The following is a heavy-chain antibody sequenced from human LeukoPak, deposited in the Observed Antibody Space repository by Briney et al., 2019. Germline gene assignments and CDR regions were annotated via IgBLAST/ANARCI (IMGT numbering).Heavy chain of an antibody. Sequence: ASVKVSCKASGGTFSSYAISWVRQAPGQGLEWMGGIIPIFGTANYAQKFQGRATITADESTSTAYMELSSLRSEDTAVYYCARTTVTPPDQHYYYYYGMDVWGQGTTVTVSS. CDR2: IIPIFGTA. V-gene: IGHV1-69*13. D-gene: IGHD4-17*01. CDR1: GGTFSSYA. J-gene: IGHJ6*02. CDR3: ARTTVTPPDQHYYYYYGMDV.